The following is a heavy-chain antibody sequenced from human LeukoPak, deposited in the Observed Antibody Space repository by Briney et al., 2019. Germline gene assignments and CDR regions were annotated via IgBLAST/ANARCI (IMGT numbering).Heavy chain of an antibody. CDR2: IYSGGIT. Sequence: GGSLRLSCAASGFTVSSNYMSWVRQAPGKGLEWVSVIYSGGITYYADSVKGRFTISRDNSKSTLYLQMNSLRAEDTAVYYCARLLTTVTTKVGFDYWGQGTLVTVSS. CDR1: GFTVSSNY. J-gene: IGHJ4*02. CDR3: ARLLTTVTTKVGFDY. V-gene: IGHV3-53*01. D-gene: IGHD4-17*01.